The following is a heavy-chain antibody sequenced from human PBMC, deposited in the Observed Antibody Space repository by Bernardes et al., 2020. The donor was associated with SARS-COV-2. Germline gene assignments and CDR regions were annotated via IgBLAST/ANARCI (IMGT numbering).Heavy chain of an antibody. V-gene: IGHV3-30*18. Sequence: GGSLRLSCAVSGFTFNNYAMHWVRQAPGKGLEWVTIIAYDGSLKYYADSVRGRFTISRDNSKNTLYLEMNSLKPEDTAVYYCVKVGYDSDNYYHPDNWGRGTLVTVSS. CDR3: VKVGYDSDNYYHPDN. D-gene: IGHD3-22*01. CDR2: IAYDGSLK. CDR1: GFTFNNYA. J-gene: IGHJ4*02.